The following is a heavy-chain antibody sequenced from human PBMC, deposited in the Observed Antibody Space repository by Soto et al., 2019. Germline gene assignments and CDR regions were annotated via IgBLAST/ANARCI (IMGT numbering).Heavy chain of an antibody. CDR2: VSFAGTNK. CDR3: AREGSAVGYYGLDV. Sequence: QVQLVESGGGVVQPGRSLRLSCVASGFTFSNYVMHWVRRAPGKGLEWVAVVSFAGTNKYYPDSVKGRFTISRDNSSNTLSLEMHSLTAEDTAVYYCAREGSAVGYYGLDVWGQGTPVTVSP. J-gene: IGHJ6*01. V-gene: IGHV3-30-3*01. CDR1: GFTFSNYV. D-gene: IGHD1-26*01.